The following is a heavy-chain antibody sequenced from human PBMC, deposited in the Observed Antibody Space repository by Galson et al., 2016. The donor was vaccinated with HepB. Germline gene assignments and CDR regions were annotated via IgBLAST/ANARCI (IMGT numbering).Heavy chain of an antibody. CDR3: TKDAGFYGGNLPPDS. Sequence: LRLSCAGSGFTFSDYAMTWVRQAPGKGLEWVSSINGGDNGGGIGPYYADSVKGRFTISRDNYKNTLYLQMDSLRAEDTAVYFCTKDAGFYGGNLPPDSWGQGTLVTVSS. V-gene: IGHV3-23*01. CDR2: INGGDNGGGIGP. D-gene: IGHD4-23*01. J-gene: IGHJ5*02. CDR1: GFTFSDYA.